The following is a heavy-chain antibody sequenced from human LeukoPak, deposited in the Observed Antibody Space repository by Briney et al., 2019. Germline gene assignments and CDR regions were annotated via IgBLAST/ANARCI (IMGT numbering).Heavy chain of an antibody. D-gene: IGHD3-9*01. CDR2: IYYSGST. J-gene: IGHJ5*02. Sequence: SETLSLTCTVSGGSISSYYWSWIRQPPGKGLKWIGYIYYSGSTNYNPSLKSRVTISVDTSKNQFSLKLSSVTAADTAVYYCARSDILTGYYERHSFDPWGQGTLVTVSS. CDR3: ARSDILTGYYERHSFDP. V-gene: IGHV4-59*01. CDR1: GGSISSYY.